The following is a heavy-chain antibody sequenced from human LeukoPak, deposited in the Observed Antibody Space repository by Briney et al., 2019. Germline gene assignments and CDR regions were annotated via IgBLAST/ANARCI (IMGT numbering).Heavy chain of an antibody. J-gene: IGHJ4*02. CDR1: GYTFSDAT. Sequence: PGGSLRLSCAASGYTFSDATIYWVRQVSGKGLEWLGHIRTKANTYATAVAASVEGRFTIARLDSKNTAYLQMNSLKSEDTAVYYCSGWDGSYECWGQGTLVTVSS. D-gene: IGHD3-10*01. CDR2: IRTKANTYAT. CDR3: SGWDGSYEC. V-gene: IGHV3-73*01.